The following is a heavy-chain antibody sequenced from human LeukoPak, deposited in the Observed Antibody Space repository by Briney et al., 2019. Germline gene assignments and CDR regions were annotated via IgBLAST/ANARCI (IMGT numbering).Heavy chain of an antibody. CDR1: GFTFSSYG. V-gene: IGHV3-30*18. J-gene: IGHJ6*03. Sequence: PGGSLRLSCAASGFTFSSYGMHWVRQAPGKGLEWVAVISYDGSNKYYADSVKGRFTISRDNSKNTLYLQMNSLRAEDTAVYYCAKGGWYYYYYMDVWGKGTTVTVSS. CDR2: ISYDGSNK. CDR3: AKGGWYYYYYMDV.